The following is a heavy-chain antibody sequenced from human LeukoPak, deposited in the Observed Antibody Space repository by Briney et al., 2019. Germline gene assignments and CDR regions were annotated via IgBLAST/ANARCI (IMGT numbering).Heavy chain of an antibody. CDR3: ARDLGPDCSSTSCSYNWFDP. D-gene: IGHD2-2*01. CDR1: GGTFSSYA. CDR2: IIPIFGTA. Sequence: SVKVSCKASGGTFSSYAISWVRQAPGQGLEWMGGIIPIFGTANYARKFQGRVTITADESTSTAYMELSSLRSEDTAVYYCARDLGPDCSSTSCSYNWFDPWGQGTLVTVSS. V-gene: IGHV1-69*13. J-gene: IGHJ5*02.